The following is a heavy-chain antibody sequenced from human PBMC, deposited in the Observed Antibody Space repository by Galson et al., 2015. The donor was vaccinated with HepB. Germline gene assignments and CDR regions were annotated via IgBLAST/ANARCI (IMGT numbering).Heavy chain of an antibody. CDR2: LWADGTKK. Sequence: SLRLSCAVSGATFSHYGMHWVRQAPGKGLEWVAGLWADGTKKFYAESVQGRFTISRDNSKNILYLQMDSLRVEDTAAYFCTRDGSGSRPESYFDYWGQGTLVTVSS. V-gene: IGHV3-33*01. CDR1: GATFSHYG. J-gene: IGHJ4*02. CDR3: TRDGSGSRPESYFDY. D-gene: IGHD1-26*01.